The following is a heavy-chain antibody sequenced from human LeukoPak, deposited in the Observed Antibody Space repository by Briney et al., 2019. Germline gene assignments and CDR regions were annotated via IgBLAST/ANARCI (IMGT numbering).Heavy chain of an antibody. CDR1: GFTFSTNR. V-gene: IGHV3-7*01. D-gene: IGHD2-21*02. CDR2: INHDESKI. J-gene: IGHJ4*02. Sequence: GGTLRLSCAASGFTFSTNRMNCSRQAPGKGLEWVGNINHDESKINNVDSVKGRFTISRDKAKNSLHLQMNSLRAEDTADYYCAKDPDESDWQKRFDYWGQGTLVTVSS. CDR3: AKDPDESDWQKRFDY.